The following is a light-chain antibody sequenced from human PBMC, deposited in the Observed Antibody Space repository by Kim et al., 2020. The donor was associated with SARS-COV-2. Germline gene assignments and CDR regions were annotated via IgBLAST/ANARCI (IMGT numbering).Light chain of an antibody. V-gene: IGLV2-8*01. CDR2: EVS. J-gene: IGLJ3*02. CDR1: SSDVGGYNY. CDR3: TSYVCR. Sequence: QSALTQPASASGSPGQSITISCTGTSSDVGGYNYVSWYQHDPGKAPKLMIYEVSKRPSGVPDRFSGSKSGNTAYLTVSGLQAEDEADYYCTSYVCRFGAGTKLTVL.